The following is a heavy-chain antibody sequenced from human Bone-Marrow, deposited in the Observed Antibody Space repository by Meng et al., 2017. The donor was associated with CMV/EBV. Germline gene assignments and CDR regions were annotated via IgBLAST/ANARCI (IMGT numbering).Heavy chain of an antibody. Sequence: GGSLRLSCAASGFTFSSYWMSWVRQAPGKGLEWVANIKQDGSEKYYVDSVKGRFTISRDNAKNSLYLQMNSLRAEDTAVYYCAREGSSAAARPLDYWGQGTLVTVSS. J-gene: IGHJ4*02. CDR3: AREGSSAAARPLDY. CDR2: IKQDGSEK. CDR1: GFTFSSYW. D-gene: IGHD6-6*01. V-gene: IGHV3-7*01.